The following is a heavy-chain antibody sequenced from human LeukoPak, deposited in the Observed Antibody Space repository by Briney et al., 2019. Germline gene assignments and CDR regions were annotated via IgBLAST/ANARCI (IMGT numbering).Heavy chain of an antibody. CDR3: AKVPLQIWFGELSFDY. CDR1: GFTFSSYA. D-gene: IGHD3-10*01. Sequence: GGSLRLSCAASGFTFSSYAMSWVRQAPGKGLEWVSAISGSGGSTYYADSVKGRFTISRDNSKNTLYLQMNSLRAEDTAVYYCAKVPLQIWFGELSFDYWGQGTLVTVSS. CDR2: ISGSGGST. J-gene: IGHJ4*02. V-gene: IGHV3-23*01.